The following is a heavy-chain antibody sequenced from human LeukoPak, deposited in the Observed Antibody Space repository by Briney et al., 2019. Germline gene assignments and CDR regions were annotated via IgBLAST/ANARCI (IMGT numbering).Heavy chain of an antibody. V-gene: IGHV6-1*01. CDR2: TYFRSKWYN. Sequence: SQTLSLTCAVSGDSVSSDNAAWNWIRQSPSRGLEWLGRTYFRSKWYNDFAASVRGRITINANTSKNQFSLQLNSVTPEDTAVYYCVRQREQVMLYYYFDLWGRGTLVTVSS. CDR3: VRQREQVMLYYYFDL. CDR1: GDSVSSDNAA. J-gene: IGHJ2*01. D-gene: IGHD1-26*01.